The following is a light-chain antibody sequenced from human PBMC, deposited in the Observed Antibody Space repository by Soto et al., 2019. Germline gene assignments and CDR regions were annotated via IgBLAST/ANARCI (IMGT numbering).Light chain of an antibody. CDR3: QKYNNWPST. V-gene: IGKV3-15*01. CDR2: AES. CDR1: QSVITN. J-gene: IGKJ1*01. Sequence: ELVMTQSPATLSLSPGDRATLSCRASQSVITNLAWYQQKSGQAPRLLIYAESTRATDIPARFSGSGSGTEFTLTISNLQSEDFVVYYCQKYNNWPSTFGQGTKVDIK.